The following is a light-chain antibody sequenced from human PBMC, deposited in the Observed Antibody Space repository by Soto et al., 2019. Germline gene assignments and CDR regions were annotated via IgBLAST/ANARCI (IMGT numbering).Light chain of an antibody. Sequence: QLVLTQSSSASASLGSSVKLTCTLSSGHSTYIIAWHQQQPGKAPRYLMKLEGSGSYNKGSGIPDRFSGSSSGADRYLTISNLQFDDEADYYCETWDTNVVVFGGGTQLTVL. CDR3: ETWDTNVVV. CDR1: SGHSTYI. CDR2: LEGSGSY. J-gene: IGLJ2*01. V-gene: IGLV4-60*02.